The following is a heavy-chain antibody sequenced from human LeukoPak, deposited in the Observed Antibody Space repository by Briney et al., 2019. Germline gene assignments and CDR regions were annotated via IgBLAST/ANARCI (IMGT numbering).Heavy chain of an antibody. Sequence: GSLRLSCAASGFTFSSYAMSWVRQPPGKGLEWVGEINHSGSTNYNPSLKSRVTISVDTSKNQFSLKLSSVTAADTAVYYCARRTAFSMVRGAFDYWGQGTLVTVSS. J-gene: IGHJ4*02. CDR3: ARRTAFSMVRGAFDY. V-gene: IGHV4-34*01. D-gene: IGHD3-10*01. CDR1: GFTFSSYA. CDR2: INHSGST.